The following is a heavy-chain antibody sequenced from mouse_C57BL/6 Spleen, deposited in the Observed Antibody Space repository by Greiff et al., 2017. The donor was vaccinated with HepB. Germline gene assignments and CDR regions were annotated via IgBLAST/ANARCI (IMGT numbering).Heavy chain of an antibody. CDR1: GYTFTSYW. D-gene: IGHD3-2*02. V-gene: IGHV1-69*01. J-gene: IGHJ2*01. CDR2: IDPSDSYT. Sequence: QVQLQQPGAELVMPGASVKLSCKASGYTFTSYWMHWVKQRPGQGLEWIGEIDPSDSYTNYSQKFKGKSTLTVDKSSSTAYMQLSSLTSEDSAVYYCARGRQRSLALLWGQGTTLTVSS. CDR3: ARGRQRSLALL.